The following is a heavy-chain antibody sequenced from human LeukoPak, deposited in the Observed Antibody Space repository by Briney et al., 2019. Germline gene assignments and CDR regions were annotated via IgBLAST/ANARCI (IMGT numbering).Heavy chain of an antibody. CDR2: INPNSGGT. V-gene: IGHV1-2*02. J-gene: IGHJ4*02. D-gene: IGHD6-13*01. CDR3: ARAILRGGIAAAGAY. CDR1: GYTFTGYY. Sequence: GASVKVSCKASGYTFTGYYMHWVRQAPGQGLEWMGWINPNSGGTNYAQKFQGRVTMTRNTSISTAYMELSSLRSEDTAVYYCARAILRGGIAAAGAYWGQGTLVTVSS.